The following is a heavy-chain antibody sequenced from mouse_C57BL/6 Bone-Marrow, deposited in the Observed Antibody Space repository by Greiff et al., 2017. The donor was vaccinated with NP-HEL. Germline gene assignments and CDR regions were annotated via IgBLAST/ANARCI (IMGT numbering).Heavy chain of an antibody. J-gene: IGHJ4*01. CDR2: IDPENGDT. Sequence: VQLQQPGAELVRPGASVKLSCTASGFNIKDDYMHWVKQRPEQGLEWIGWIDPENGDTEYASKFQGKATITADTSSNTAYLQLSSLTSEDTAVYYCTPFSYAMDYWGQGTSVTVSS. CDR1: GFNIKDDY. CDR3: TPFSYAMDY. V-gene: IGHV14-4*01.